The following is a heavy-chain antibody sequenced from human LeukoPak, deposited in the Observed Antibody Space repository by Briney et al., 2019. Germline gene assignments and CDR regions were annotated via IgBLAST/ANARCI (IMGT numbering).Heavy chain of an antibody. J-gene: IGHJ4*02. CDR1: GGSISSYY. CDR3: ARLYGDYYFDY. V-gene: IGHV4-59*08. Sequence: SETLSLTCTVSGGSISSYYWSWIRQPPGKGLEWIGYIYYSGSTDYNPSLKSRVTISVDTSKNQFSLNLSSVTAADTAVYYCARLYGDYYFDYWGQGTLVTVSS. D-gene: IGHD4-17*01. CDR2: IYYSGST.